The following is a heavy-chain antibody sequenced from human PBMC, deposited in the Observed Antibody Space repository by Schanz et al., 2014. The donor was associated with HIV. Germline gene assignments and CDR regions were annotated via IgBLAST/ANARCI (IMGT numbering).Heavy chain of an antibody. Sequence: EVRLVESGGTSVQPGGSLRLSCAASGFTFSTYRMNWVRQVPGKGLVWVSRINSDGRSANYADSVKGRFTISRDNAKNTLILQMNSLRAEDTAVYYCASGVRGHYYYYAMDVWGQGTTVTVSS. J-gene: IGHJ6*02. CDR2: INSDGRSA. CDR3: ASGVRGHYYYYAMDV. D-gene: IGHD3-16*01. CDR1: GFTFSTYR. V-gene: IGHV3-74*02.